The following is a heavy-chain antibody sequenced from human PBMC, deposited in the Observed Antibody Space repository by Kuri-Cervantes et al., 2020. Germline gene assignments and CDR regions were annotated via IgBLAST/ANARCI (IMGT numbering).Heavy chain of an antibody. CDR2: FYYSGST. CDR3: AGVPAAIRAGGWFDP. V-gene: IGHV4-38-2*02. Sequence: SETLSLTCTVSGYSTSSGYYWGWIRQPPGKGLEWLGYFYYSGSTNYNPSFKSRVTISVDTSKNQLSLKLSSVTAADTAVYYCAGVPAAIRAGGWFDPWGQGTLVTVSS. CDR1: GYSTSSGYY. J-gene: IGHJ5*02. D-gene: IGHD2-2*01.